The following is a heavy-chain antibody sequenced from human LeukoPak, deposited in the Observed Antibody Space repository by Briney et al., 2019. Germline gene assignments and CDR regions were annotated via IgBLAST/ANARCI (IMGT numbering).Heavy chain of an antibody. J-gene: IGHJ4*02. CDR1: GFTFSSSG. D-gene: IGHD1-1*01. CDR3: AKTGPYYFDD. V-gene: IGHV3-23*01. Sequence: GGSLRLSCAASGFTFSSSGLGWVRHAPGKGLECVSAIGTGVNNVYYADSVKGRFTISRDNSKNTLYLQMNGLRAEDTAVYYCAKTGPYYFDDWGQGILVTVSS. CDR2: IGTGVNNV.